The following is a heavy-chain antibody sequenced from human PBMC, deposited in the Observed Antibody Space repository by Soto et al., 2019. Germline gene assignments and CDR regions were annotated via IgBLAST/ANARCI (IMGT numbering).Heavy chain of an antibody. CDR2: ISGSGGST. CDR1: GFTFSSYA. CDR3: ASQTYYYDSSGYYQYYFDY. V-gene: IGHV3-23*01. D-gene: IGHD3-22*01. J-gene: IGHJ4*02. Sequence: EVQLLESGGGLVQPGGSLRLSCAASGFTFSSYAMSWVRQAPGKGLEWVSAISGSGGSTYYADSVKGRFTIPRDNSKNTLYLQMNSLRAEDTAVYYCASQTYYYDSSGYYQYYFDYWGQGTLVTVSS.